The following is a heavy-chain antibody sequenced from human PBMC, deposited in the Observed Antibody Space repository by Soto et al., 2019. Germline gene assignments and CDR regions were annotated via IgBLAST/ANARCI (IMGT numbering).Heavy chain of an antibody. CDR3: ARSGSSWNLREFDY. D-gene: IGHD6-13*01. CDR2: ISVYNGNT. V-gene: IGHV1-18*01. Sequence: WPSVKVSCXASDYTFTSYGIIWVRQAPGQGLEWIGWISVYNGNTNYAQKFRGRVTMTTDISTTTAYMEMRSLRSDDTAVYYCARSGSSWNLREFDYWGQGTLVTVSS. J-gene: IGHJ4*02. CDR1: DYTFTSYG.